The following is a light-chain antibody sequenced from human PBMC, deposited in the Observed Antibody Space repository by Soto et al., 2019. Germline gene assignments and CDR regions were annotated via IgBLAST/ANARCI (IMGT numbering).Light chain of an antibody. CDR1: TGAVTSGHY. J-gene: IGLJ3*02. CDR2: DTS. CDR3: LLSCSGGRNWV. V-gene: IGLV7-46*01. Sequence: QSVVTQEPSLSVSPGGTVTLTCGSSTGAVTSGHYPYWCQQKPGQAPRTLIYDTSKKHSLTPARFSGSLLGGTAALTVSGGQHEDEAEYYCLLSCSGGRNWVFGGGTQLTVL.